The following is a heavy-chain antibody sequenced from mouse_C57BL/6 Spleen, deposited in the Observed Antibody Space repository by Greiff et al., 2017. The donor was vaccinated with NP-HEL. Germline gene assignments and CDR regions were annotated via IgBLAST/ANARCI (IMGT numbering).Heavy chain of an antibody. CDR2: IYPGSGST. J-gene: IGHJ3*01. CDR3: ARWGLGQGFAY. D-gene: IGHD4-1*01. V-gene: IGHV1-55*01. Sequence: QVQLKQSGAELVKPGASVKMSCKASGYTFTSYWITWVKQRPGQGLEWIGDIYPGSGSTNYIEKFKSKATLTVDTSSSTAYMQLSSLTSEDSAVYYCARWGLGQGFAYWGQGTLVTVSA. CDR1: GYTFTSYW.